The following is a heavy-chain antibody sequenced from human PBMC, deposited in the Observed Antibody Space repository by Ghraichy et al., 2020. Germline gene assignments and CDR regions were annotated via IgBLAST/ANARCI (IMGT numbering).Heavy chain of an antibody. D-gene: IGHD4/OR15-4a*01. V-gene: IGHV4-39*07. J-gene: IGHJ6*03. CDR2: IYYSGST. Sequence: LNISCTVSGGSISSSSYYWGWIRQPPGKGLEWIGSIYYSGSTYYNSSLKSRVTISVDTSKNQFSLKLSSVTAADTAVYYCARARHDYPNYYYYMDVWGKGTTVTVSS. CDR1: GGSISSSSYY. CDR3: ARARHDYPNYYYYMDV.